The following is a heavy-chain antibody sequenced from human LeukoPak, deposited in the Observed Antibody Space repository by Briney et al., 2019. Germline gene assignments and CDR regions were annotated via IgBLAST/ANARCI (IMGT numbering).Heavy chain of an antibody. CDR1: GYAFTSYG. V-gene: IGHV1-18*01. CDR2: ISAYNGNT. J-gene: IGHJ4*02. CDR3: ARVWGVVPAANTLRLFDY. Sequence: ASVTVSCTASGYAFTSYGISWVRQAPGQGLECMGWISAYNGNTNYAQKLQGRVTMTTDTSTSTAYMELRSLRSDDTAVYYCARVWGVVPAANTLRLFDYWGQGTLVTVSS. D-gene: IGHD2-2*01.